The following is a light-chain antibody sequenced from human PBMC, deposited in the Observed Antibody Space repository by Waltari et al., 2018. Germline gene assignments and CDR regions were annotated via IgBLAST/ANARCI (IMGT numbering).Light chain of an antibody. CDR2: GAS. CDR3: QHSGNSMYT. Sequence: DIVLTQSPGTLSLSPGERANVSCRASQSIPTYSLAWYQHRPGQAPRVLIFGASLRAAGIPDRFGCSGSGADFTLTVNTLEPEDFAMYYCQHSGNSMYTFGQGTKVEVK. V-gene: IGKV3-20*01. J-gene: IGKJ2*01. CDR1: QSIPTYS.